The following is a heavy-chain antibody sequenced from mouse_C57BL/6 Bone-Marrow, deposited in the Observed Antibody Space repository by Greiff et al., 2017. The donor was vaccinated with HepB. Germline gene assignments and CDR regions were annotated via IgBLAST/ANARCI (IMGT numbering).Heavy chain of an antibody. Sequence: QVQLQQPGAELVKPGASVKMSCKASGYTFTSYWITWVKQRPGQGLEWIGDIYPGSGSTNYNEKFKSKATLTVDTSSSTAYMQRSSLTSEDSAVYYCANGGIVTTGAMDCWGQGTSVTVSS. CDR2: IYPGSGST. J-gene: IGHJ4*01. D-gene: IGHD2-5*01. CDR3: ANGGIVTTGAMDC. CDR1: GYTFTSYW. V-gene: IGHV1-55*01.